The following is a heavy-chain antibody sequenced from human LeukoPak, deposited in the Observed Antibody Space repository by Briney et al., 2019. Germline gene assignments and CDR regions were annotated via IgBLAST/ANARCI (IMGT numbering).Heavy chain of an antibody. V-gene: IGHV1-46*01. J-gene: IGHJ4*02. CDR1: GYTFTSYY. CDR2: INPSGGST. D-gene: IGHD2-2*01. CDR3: ARDPQELHIVVVPAAMDY. Sequence: GASVKVSCKASGYTFTSYYMHWVRQAPGQGLEWMGIINPSGGSTSYAQKFQGRVTMTRDTSTSTVYMELGSLRSEDTAVYYCARDPQELHIVVVPAAMDYWGQGTLVTVSS.